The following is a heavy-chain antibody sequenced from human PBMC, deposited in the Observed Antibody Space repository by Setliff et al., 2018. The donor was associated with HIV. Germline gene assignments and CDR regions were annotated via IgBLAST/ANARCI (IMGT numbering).Heavy chain of an antibody. Sequence: PSETLSLTCTVIGASVSMPGWWGWVRQSPGKRLEWIGEVSDGGAKYNPSLQGRATTSVDRSKNQFSLELRSVAAADTAVYYCVKEGRTSTVFDYWGQGVMVTVSS. CDR3: VKEGRTSTVFDY. J-gene: IGHJ4*02. D-gene: IGHD1-7*01. CDR1: GASVSMPGW. V-gene: IGHV4-4*02. CDR2: VSDGGA.